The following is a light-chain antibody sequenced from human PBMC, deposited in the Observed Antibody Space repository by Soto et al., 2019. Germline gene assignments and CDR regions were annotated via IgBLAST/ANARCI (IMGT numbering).Light chain of an antibody. V-gene: IGKV3-20*01. J-gene: IGKJ1*01. Sequence: EIVLTQSPGALSLSLGDRATLSCRASQSVSSSYLAWYQQKPGQSPRLLISGASSRATGNPDRFSGGGSGTDFIFNISSLEPEDFAMYYCLHYGTAQWTFGQGTKV. CDR2: GAS. CDR1: QSVSSSY. CDR3: LHYGTAQWT.